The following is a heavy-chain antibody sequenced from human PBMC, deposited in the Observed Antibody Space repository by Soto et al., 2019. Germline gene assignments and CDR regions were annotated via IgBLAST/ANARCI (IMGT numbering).Heavy chain of an antibody. V-gene: IGHV3-33*01. CDR3: ARDGAPVYDFWGGFGMDV. J-gene: IGHJ6*02. CDR2: IWYDGSNK. CDR1: GFTFSSYG. D-gene: IGHD3-3*01. Sequence: QVQLVESGGGVVQPGGSLRLSCAASGFTFSSYGMHWVRQAPGKGLEWVAVIWYDGSNKYYADSVKGRFTISRDNSKNTLYLQMNSLRAEDTAVYYCARDGAPVYDFWGGFGMDVWGQGTTVTLSS.